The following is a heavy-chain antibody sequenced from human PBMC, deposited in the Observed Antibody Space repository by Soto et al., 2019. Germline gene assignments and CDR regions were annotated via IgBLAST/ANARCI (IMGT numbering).Heavy chain of an antibody. Sequence: QLQLQEWGPGLVMPSETLSLTCTVSGGSISSSSYYWGWIRQPPGKGLEWIGSIYYSGSTYYNPSLKSRVHISVDTSKNQFSLKLSSVTAADTAVYYSARLVFMGAADYWGQGTLVTVSS. V-gene: IGHV4-39*01. J-gene: IGHJ4*02. CDR3: ARLVFMGAADY. CDR1: GGSISSSSYY. CDR2: IYYSGST. D-gene: IGHD1-26*01.